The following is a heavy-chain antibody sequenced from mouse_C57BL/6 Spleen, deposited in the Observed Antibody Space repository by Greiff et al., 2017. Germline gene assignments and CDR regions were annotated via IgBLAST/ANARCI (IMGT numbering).Heavy chain of an antibody. J-gene: IGHJ1*03. D-gene: IGHD1-1*01. CDR1: GYTFTSYW. Sequence: QVQLQQPGAELVMPGASVKLSCKASGYTFTSYWMHWVKQRPGQGLEWIGEIDPSDSYTNYNQKFKGKSTLTVDKSSSPAYMQLSSLTSEDSAVYYCARYGYYGSTPRFDVWGTGTTVTVSS. CDR2: IDPSDSYT. CDR3: ARYGYYGSTPRFDV. V-gene: IGHV1-69*01.